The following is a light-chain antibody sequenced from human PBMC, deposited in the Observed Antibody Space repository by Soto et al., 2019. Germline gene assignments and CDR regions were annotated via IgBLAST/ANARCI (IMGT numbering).Light chain of an antibody. Sequence: DIQLTQSPSFLSASVGDRVTITCRASQGISSSLAWFQQKPGKAPKLLIYAASTLQSRVPSRFSDSGSGTDFTLTISSLQPEDFATYYCQQLNTYPHTFGQGTKLEIK. V-gene: IGKV1-9*01. CDR3: QQLNTYPHT. CDR1: QGISSS. CDR2: AAS. J-gene: IGKJ2*01.